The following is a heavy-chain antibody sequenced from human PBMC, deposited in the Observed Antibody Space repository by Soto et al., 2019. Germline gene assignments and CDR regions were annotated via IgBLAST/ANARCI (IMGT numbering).Heavy chain of an antibody. CDR1: GYTFTGYY. CDR3: ARGDIAARHLYYYYGMDV. CDR2: INPNSGGT. J-gene: IGHJ6*02. Sequence: QVQLVQSGAEVKKPGASVKVSCKASGYTFTGYYMHWVRQAPGQGLEWMGWINPNSGGTNYAPKFQGRVTTTRYTSISTAYMELSRLRSVDTAVYCCARGDIAARHLYYYYGMDVWGQGTTVTVSS. V-gene: IGHV1-2*02. D-gene: IGHD6-6*01.